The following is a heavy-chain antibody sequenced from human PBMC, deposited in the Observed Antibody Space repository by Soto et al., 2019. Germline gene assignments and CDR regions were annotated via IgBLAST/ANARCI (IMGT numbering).Heavy chain of an antibody. CDR3: AIALGPGQWLVRGFVLGD. CDR1: GYTFTSYG. J-gene: IGHJ4*02. CDR2: ISAYNGNT. Sequence: ASVKASSKASGYTFTSYGSSWPRQSPAQELECMGWISAYNGNTNYSQKIQGRVTMTPHTSTSTAYMAPRSLRYHAPAVNYCAIALGPGQWLVRGFVLGDWGEGTRVTVGS. V-gene: IGHV1-18*01. D-gene: IGHD6-19*01.